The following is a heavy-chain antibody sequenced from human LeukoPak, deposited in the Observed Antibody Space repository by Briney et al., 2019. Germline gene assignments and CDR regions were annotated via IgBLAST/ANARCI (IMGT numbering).Heavy chain of an antibody. V-gene: IGHV3-21*01. D-gene: IGHD6-13*01. J-gene: IGHJ6*02. CDR2: ISGTSAYI. CDR3: ARALQQLDYYYYYGMDV. CDR1: EFNGFSFSSYT. Sequence: GGSLRLSCNASEFNGFSFSSYTMNWVRQAPGKGLEWVSSISGTSAYIYYGSSVKGRFTISRDNAKNSLYLQMNSLRAEDTAVYYCARALQQLDYYYYYGMDVWGQGTTVTVSS.